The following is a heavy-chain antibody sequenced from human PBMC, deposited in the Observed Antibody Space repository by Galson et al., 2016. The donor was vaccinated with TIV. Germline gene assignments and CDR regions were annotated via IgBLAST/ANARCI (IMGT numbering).Heavy chain of an antibody. V-gene: IGHV3-33*01. CDR1: GFSLKDYG. CDR2: IGYDGTTK. CDR3: ARELRQDAFDI. D-gene: IGHD6-25*01. Sequence: SLRLSCAVSGFSLKDYGTHWVRQAPGKGLEWVAVIGYDGTTKYYADSVNGRFTISRDTSTNTLSLRMDSLRAEDTAVYYCARELRQDAFDIWGQGTMVTVSS. J-gene: IGHJ3*02.